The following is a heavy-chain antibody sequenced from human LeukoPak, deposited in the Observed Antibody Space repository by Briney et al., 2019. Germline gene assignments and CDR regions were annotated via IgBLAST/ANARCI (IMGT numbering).Heavy chain of an antibody. J-gene: IGHJ4*02. Sequence: PGGSLRFSCAAPGFTFSSYGMHWVRQAPGKGLGWVAVLSYDGSNKYYADSVKGRFTISRDNSKNTLYLQMNSLRAEDTAVYYCAKGVIEYSSSSCSYWGQGTLVTVSS. CDR2: LSYDGSNK. CDR3: AKGVIEYSSSSCSY. D-gene: IGHD6-6*01. CDR1: GFTFSSYG. V-gene: IGHV3-30*18.